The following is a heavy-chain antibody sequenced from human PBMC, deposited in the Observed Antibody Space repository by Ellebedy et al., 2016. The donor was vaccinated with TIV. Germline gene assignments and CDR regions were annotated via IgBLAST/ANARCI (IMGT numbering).Heavy chain of an antibody. D-gene: IGHD2-8*02. CDR3: TRDRGVKRGGVFFDY. CDR2: IHRSGIT. CDR1: PGSITSDY. J-gene: IGHJ4*02. V-gene: IGHV4-4*07. Sequence: SETLSLTXTVSPGSITSDYWNWLRQSAGKGLEWVGRIHRSGITNYNPSLESRITMSVDTSKSQFSLTLKFVTAADTAVYYCTRDRGVKRGGVFFDYWGQGVRVTVSS.